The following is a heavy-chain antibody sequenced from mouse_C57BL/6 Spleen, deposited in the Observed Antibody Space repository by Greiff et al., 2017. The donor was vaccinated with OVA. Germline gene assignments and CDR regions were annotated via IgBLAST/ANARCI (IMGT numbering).Heavy chain of an antibody. CDR2: ISYDGRN. V-gene: IGHV3-6*01. J-gene: IGHJ4*01. Sequence: ESGPGLVKPSQSLSLTCSVTGYSITSGYYWNWIRQFPGNKLEWMGYISYDGRNNYNPSLKNRISITRDTSKNQFFLKLNSVTTEDTATYYCARDYPYAMDYWGQGTSVTVSS. CDR3: ARDYPYAMDY. CDR1: GYSITSGYY.